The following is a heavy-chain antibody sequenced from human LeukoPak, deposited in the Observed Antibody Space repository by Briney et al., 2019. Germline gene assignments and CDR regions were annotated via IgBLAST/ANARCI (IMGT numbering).Heavy chain of an antibody. J-gene: IGHJ4*02. D-gene: IGHD1-14*01. Sequence: GSLRLSCAASGFAFHEYGMSWVRQAPGKGLEWVSGINWNGGSTGYADSVRGRFTISRDNAKNTVSLQMNSLKAEDTAVYYCGTVFDHWGPGILVTVSS. V-gene: IGHV3-20*04. CDR1: GFAFHEYG. CDR2: INWNGGST. CDR3: GTVFDH.